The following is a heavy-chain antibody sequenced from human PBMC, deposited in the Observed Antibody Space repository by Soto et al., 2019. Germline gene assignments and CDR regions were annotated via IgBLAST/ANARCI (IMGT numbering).Heavy chain of an antibody. J-gene: IGHJ4*02. CDR2: INPNTGVT. Sequence: QVHLEQSGAEVKKAGASVKISCKASGYSFAAYYINWVRQVSGQGLEWMGWINPNTGVTDYAQKFQGRVTLTRDTSIKTAYLELTSLRSDDTAVYYCAKIYTWNEWQGGSDYWGQGTILTVSS. D-gene: IGHD3-3*01. CDR3: AKIYTWNEWQGGSDY. CDR1: GYSFAAYY. V-gene: IGHV1-2*02.